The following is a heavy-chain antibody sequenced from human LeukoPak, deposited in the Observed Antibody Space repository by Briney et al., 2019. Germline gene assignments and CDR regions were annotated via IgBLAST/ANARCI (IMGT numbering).Heavy chain of an antibody. CDR3: ARDRVGPPRPAAVRY. D-gene: IGHD6-25*01. CDR1: GYTFSNYG. Sequence: ASVKVSCKASGYTFSNYGISWVRQAPGQGLEWMGWIIAYNGNTNYAQNLQGRVTMTRDTSTSTVYMELSSLRSEDTAVYYCARDRVGPPRPAAVRYWGQGTLVTVSS. V-gene: IGHV1-18*01. J-gene: IGHJ4*02. CDR2: IIAYNGNT.